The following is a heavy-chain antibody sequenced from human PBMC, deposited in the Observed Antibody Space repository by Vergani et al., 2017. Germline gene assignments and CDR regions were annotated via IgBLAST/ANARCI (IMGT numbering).Heavy chain of an antibody. Sequence: QVQLQESGPGLVKPSETLSLTCSVSGSSLSAYFWTWIRKPARKGLEWIGRISVGGDTNHNPSLKSRVIMSVDTSKNQFFLRLGSVTAADTAVYYCARDDKVIWGGNNWFDPWVQGTLVIVSS. D-gene: IGHD3-16*01. J-gene: IGHJ5*02. CDR3: ARDDKVIWGGNNWFDP. CDR1: GSSLSAYF. CDR2: ISVGGDT. V-gene: IGHV4-4*07.